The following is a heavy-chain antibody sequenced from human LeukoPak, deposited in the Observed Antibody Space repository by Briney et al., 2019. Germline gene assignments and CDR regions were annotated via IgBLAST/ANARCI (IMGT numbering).Heavy chain of an antibody. D-gene: IGHD6-13*01. CDR3: ARGGGYSSSFLVDY. CDR2: INPNSGGT. Sequence: ASVKVSCKASGYTFTGYYMHWVRQAPGQGLEGMGWINPNSGGTNYAQKFQGRVTMTRDTSISTAYMELSRLRSDDTAVYYCARGGGYSSSFLVDYWGQGTLVTVSS. CDR1: GYTFTGYY. J-gene: IGHJ4*02. V-gene: IGHV1-2*02.